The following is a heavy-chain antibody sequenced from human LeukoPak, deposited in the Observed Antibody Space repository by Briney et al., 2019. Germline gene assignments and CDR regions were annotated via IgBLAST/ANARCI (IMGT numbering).Heavy chain of an antibody. J-gene: IGHJ4*02. CDR2: INPNSGGT. CDR1: GYTFSSYG. CDR3: ARAVGYGSGTYRQYYFDY. Sequence: GASVKVSCKASGYTFSSYGISWVRQALGQGLEWMGWINPNSGGTNYAQNFQGRVTMSRDTSISTAYIELSRLRSDDTAVYYCARAVGYGSGTYRQYYFDYWGQGTLVTVSS. D-gene: IGHD3-10*01. V-gene: IGHV1-2*02.